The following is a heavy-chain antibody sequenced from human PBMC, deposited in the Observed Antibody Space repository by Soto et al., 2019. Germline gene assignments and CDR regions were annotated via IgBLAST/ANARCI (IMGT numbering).Heavy chain of an antibody. Sequence: QVQLVQSGPEVKNPGASVKVSCKASGYSFTSYGISWVRQAPGQGLEWMGWISGYNGPTNYAQRFRNRVTFTTDTSTNTANMELRSLRTDDTAIYYCARDGRKELWVDGLNAMDVLGQGTTVTVSS. D-gene: IGHD1-26*01. CDR2: ISGYNGPT. CDR1: GYSFTSYG. V-gene: IGHV1-18*01. CDR3: ARDGRKELWVDGLNAMDV. J-gene: IGHJ6*02.